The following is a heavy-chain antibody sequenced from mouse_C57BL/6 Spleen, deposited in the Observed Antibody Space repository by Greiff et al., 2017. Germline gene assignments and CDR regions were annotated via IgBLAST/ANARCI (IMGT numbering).Heavy chain of an antibody. Sequence: VQLQQSGAELVRPGASVKLSCKASGYTFTDYYINWVKQRPGQGLEWIARIYPGSGNTYYNEKFKGKATLTAEKSSSTAYMQLSSLTSEDSAVYFCARKFYYTEAMDYWGQGTSVTVSS. V-gene: IGHV1-76*01. CDR3: ARKFYYTEAMDY. J-gene: IGHJ4*01. CDR2: IYPGSGNT. D-gene: IGHD2-1*01. CDR1: GYTFTDYY.